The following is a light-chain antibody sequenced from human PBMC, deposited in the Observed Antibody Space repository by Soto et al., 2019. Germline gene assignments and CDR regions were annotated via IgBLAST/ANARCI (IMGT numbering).Light chain of an antibody. CDR3: AAWDDNLNGPL. V-gene: IGLV1-44*01. CDR1: NSNIGRHS. CDR2: SDD. Sequence: QSVLTQPPSLSGTPGQRVTISCSGSNSNIGRHSVNWYQLFPGTAPKILIYSDDERPSGVPDRFSGSKSGTSASLAISGLQSEDEAEYYCAAWDDNLNGPLFGGGTKLTVL. J-gene: IGLJ3*02.